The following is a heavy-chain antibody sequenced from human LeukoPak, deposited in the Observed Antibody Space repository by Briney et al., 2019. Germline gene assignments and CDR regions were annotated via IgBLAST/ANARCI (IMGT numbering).Heavy chain of an antibody. CDR2: TSSDGSDQ. V-gene: IGHV3-30-3*01. CDR3: ARGSVGTPPPFDF. D-gene: IGHD2-15*01. J-gene: IGHJ4*02. CDR1: GFTFSRYA. Sequence: GGSLRLSCAASGFTFSRYALHWVRQAPGKGLEWVALTSSDGSDQYYADFVKGRFTISKDKSKDTLYLQMNSLKIEDTAVYYCARGSVGTPPPFDFWGQGTLVTVSS.